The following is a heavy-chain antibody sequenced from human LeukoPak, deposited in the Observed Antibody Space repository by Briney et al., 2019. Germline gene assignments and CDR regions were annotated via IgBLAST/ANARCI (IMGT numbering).Heavy chain of an antibody. CDR1: GYTFTGYY. V-gene: IGHV1-2*02. CDR3: ARGKVLSD. Sequence: ASVKVSCKASGYTFTGYYLHWVRQAPGQRLEWMGWINPNSGGTNYAQKFQGRVTMTRDTSISSVYMELNRLVSDDTAVYYCARGKVLSDGGQGTLVTVSS. CDR2: INPNSGGT. J-gene: IGHJ4*02. D-gene: IGHD5/OR15-5a*01.